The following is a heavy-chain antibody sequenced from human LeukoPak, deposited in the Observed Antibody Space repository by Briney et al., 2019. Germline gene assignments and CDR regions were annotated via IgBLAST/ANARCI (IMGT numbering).Heavy chain of an antibody. CDR1: GYTFTGYY. CDR3: ARESSGYFLYYFDY. Sequence: GASVKVSCKASGYTFTGYYMHWVRQAPGQGLEWMGWINPNSGGTNYAQKFQGRVTMTRDTSISTAYMELSRLRSDDTAVYYCARESSGYFLYYFDYWGQGTLVTVSS. D-gene: IGHD3-22*01. J-gene: IGHJ4*02. V-gene: IGHV1-2*02. CDR2: INPNSGGT.